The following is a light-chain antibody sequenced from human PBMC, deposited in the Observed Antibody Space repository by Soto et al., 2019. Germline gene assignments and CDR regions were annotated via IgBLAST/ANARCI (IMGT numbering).Light chain of an antibody. CDR1: QSVNSW. CDR2: DAS. Sequence: DIQMTQSPSTLSAFVGDRVTITCRASQSVNSWLAWYQQRPGKAPKLLIYDASTLESGVPSRFSGSGSGTEFTLTISSLQPEDFATYYCQQSYSSPPTFGQGTKVDIK. V-gene: IGKV1-5*01. J-gene: IGKJ1*01. CDR3: QQSYSSPPT.